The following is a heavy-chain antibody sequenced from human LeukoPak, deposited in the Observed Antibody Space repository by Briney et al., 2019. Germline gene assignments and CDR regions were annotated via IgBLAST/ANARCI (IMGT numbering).Heavy chain of an antibody. V-gene: IGHV4-39*07. J-gene: IGHJ6*03. CDR2: IYYSGST. Sequence: SETPSLTCTVSGGSISSSPYYWGWIRQPPGKGLEWIGTIYYSGSTYYNPSLKSRVTISVDKSKNQFSLKLSSVTAADTAMYFCARDSSTYYMDVWGKGTTVTVSS. CDR1: GGSISSSPYY. D-gene: IGHD5/OR15-5a*01. CDR3: ARDSSTYYMDV.